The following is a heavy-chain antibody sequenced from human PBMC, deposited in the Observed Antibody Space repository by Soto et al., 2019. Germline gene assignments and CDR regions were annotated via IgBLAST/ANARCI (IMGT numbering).Heavy chain of an antibody. J-gene: IGHJ6*02. V-gene: IGHV4-39*07. CDR2: IYYSGNT. CDR3: ARMLIFVVVIIAPRYYGIDV. CDR1: GGSISSSSYY. Sequence: PSETLSLTCTVSGGSISSSSYYWGWIRQPPGKGLEWIGSIYYSGNTYYNPSLKSRVTISVDTAKNQFSLKLSSVTAADTAVYYCARMLIFVVVIIAPRYYGIDVRAQRTTVTGSS. D-gene: IGHD3-3*01.